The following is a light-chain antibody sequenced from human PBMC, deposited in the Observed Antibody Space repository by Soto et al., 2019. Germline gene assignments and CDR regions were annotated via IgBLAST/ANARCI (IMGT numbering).Light chain of an antibody. V-gene: IGKV3-15*01. CDR1: QSVSSN. J-gene: IGKJ1*01. CDR3: QQYNNWPPRT. CDR2: GAS. Sequence: EIVMTQSPATLSVSPGERATLSCRASQSVSSNLAWYQQKPGQAPRLLIYGASTRATGIPDRFSGSGSGTEFTLTISSLQSEDFAVYYCQQYNNWPPRTFGQGTKVEIK.